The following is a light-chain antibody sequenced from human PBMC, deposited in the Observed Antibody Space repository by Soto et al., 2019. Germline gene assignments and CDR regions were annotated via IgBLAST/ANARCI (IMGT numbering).Light chain of an antibody. V-gene: IGKV3-20*01. CDR1: QSVSSRY. CDR2: GAS. Sequence: EIVLTQSPGTLSLSPGERATLSCRASQSVSSRYLGWYQQRFGQAPRLLIYGASSRATGIPDRFSGSGSGTDFTLTITSLEPEDYAVYYCQQYGRPPWTFGQGNKVEIK. J-gene: IGKJ1*01. CDR3: QQYGRPPWT.